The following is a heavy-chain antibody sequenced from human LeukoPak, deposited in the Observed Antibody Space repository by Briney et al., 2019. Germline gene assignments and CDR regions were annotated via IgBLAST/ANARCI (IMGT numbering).Heavy chain of an antibody. CDR1: GFTFSSYS. CDR2: ISSSSSYI. CDR3: ARDEYLYSDSDAFDI. J-gene: IGHJ3*02. V-gene: IGHV3-21*04. Sequence: PGGSLRLSCAASGFTFSSYSMNWVRQAPGKGLEWVSSISSSSSYIYYADSVKGRFTISRDNAKNSLYLQMNSLRAEDTAVYYCARDEYLYSDSDAFDIWGQGTMVTVSS. D-gene: IGHD3-22*01.